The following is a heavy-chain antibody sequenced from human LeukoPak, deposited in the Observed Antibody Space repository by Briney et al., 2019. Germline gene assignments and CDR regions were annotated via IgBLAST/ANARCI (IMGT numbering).Heavy chain of an antibody. CDR2: ISYDGSNK. J-gene: IGHJ5*02. D-gene: IGHD5-18*01. CDR3: AKEQHLDP. Sequence: PGGSLRLSCAASGSTFSSYGMHWVRQAPGKGLEWVAVISYDGSNKYYADSVKGRFTISRDNSKNTLYLQMNSLRAEDTAVYYCAKEQHLDPWGQGTLVTVSS. V-gene: IGHV3-30*18. CDR1: GSTFSSYG.